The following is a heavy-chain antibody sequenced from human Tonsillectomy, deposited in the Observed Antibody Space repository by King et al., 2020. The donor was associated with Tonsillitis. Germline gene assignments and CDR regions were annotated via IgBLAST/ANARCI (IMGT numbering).Heavy chain of an antibody. J-gene: IGHJ6*02. CDR1: GFTFSSYS. CDR2: ISSSNGNI. Sequence: EVQLVESGGGLVQPGGSLRLSCAASGFTFSSYSMNWVRQAPGKGLEWVSYISSSNGNIHYADSVKGRFTISRDNAKNSLYLQMNSLRAEDTAVYYCARDGGEEYDFWSAYDYIMDVWGQGTTVIVSS. CDR3: ARDGGEEYDFWSAYDYIMDV. D-gene: IGHD3-3*01. V-gene: IGHV3-48*01.